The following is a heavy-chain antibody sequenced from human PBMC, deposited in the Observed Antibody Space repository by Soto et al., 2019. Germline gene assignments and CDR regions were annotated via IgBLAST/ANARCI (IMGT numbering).Heavy chain of an antibody. V-gene: IGHV3-30*18. CDR2: ISYDGSNK. D-gene: IGHD4-4*01. Sequence: GGSLRLSCAASGFTFSSYGMHWVRQAPGKGLEWVAVISYDGSNKYYADTVKGRFTISRDNSKNTLYLQMNSLRAEDKAVYYCAKDSPTTFVLKYYFDYWGQGTLVTVSS. CDR3: AKDSPTTFVLKYYFDY. CDR1: GFTFSSYG. J-gene: IGHJ4*02.